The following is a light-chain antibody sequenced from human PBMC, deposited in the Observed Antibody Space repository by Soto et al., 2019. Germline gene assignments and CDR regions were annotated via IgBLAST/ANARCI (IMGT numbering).Light chain of an antibody. V-gene: IGKV1-27*01. CDR2: TAS. J-gene: IGKJ1*01. CDR1: QGIRHY. Sequence: DIQMTQSPSSLSASVGDTVTITCRASQGIRHYLAWYQQKPGKVPKLLIYTASTLQSGVPSRFSGSGSGTDFTLTISNLQPADVATYYCQEYDSAPWTFGQGTKVEIK. CDR3: QEYDSAPWT.